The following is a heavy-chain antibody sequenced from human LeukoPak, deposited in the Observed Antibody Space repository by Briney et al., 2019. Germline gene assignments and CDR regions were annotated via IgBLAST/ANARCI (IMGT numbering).Heavy chain of an antibody. CDR1: GGSISSSSYY. CDR2: IYYSGST. V-gene: IGHV4-39*01. CDR3: ARRMALQDYAQQLVGFDT. D-gene: IGHD6-13*01. Sequence: SETLSLTCTVSGGSISSSSYYWGWIRQPPGKGLEWIGSIYYSGSTYYNPSLKSRVTISVDTSKNQFSLKLSSVTAADTAVYYCARRMALQDYAQQLVGFDTWGQGTMVTVSS. J-gene: IGHJ3*02.